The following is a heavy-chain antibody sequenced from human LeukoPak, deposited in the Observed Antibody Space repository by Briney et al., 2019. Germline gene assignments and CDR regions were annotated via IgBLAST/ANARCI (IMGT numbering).Heavy chain of an antibody. CDR1: GDSISSSSYY. CDR3: ARHIPTVTIYYYYMDV. CDR2: IFYSGST. V-gene: IGHV4-39*01. Sequence: SETLSLTCIVSGDSISSSSYYWGWIRQPPGKGLEWIGTIFYSGSTFYNPSLKSRVTISVDTSKNQFSLKLSSVTAADTAVYYCARHIPTVTIYYYYMDVWGKGTTVTVSS. J-gene: IGHJ6*03. D-gene: IGHD4-17*01.